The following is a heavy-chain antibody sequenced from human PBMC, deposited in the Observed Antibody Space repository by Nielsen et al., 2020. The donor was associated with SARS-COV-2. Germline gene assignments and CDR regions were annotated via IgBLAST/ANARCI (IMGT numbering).Heavy chain of an antibody. Sequence: ASVKVSCKASGYTFTNYGISWVRQAPGQRLEWMGWIHAGNGITKYSRSFQGRVTFTRDTSAPTAYMELISLISEDTAVYFCVIVLADLAFDPWGQGTLVTVSS. CDR1: GYTFTNYG. CDR3: VIVLADLAFDP. V-gene: IGHV1-3*01. CDR2: IHAGNGIT. D-gene: IGHD3-16*02. J-gene: IGHJ5*02.